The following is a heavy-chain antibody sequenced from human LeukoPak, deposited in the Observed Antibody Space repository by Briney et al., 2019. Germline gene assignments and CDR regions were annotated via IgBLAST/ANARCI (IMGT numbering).Heavy chain of an antibody. CDR1: GFTFSNYG. Sequence: PGGSLRLSCAASGFTFSNYGMHWVRQAPGKGLEWVALTWFDGSDKYYADSVQGRFTISRDNSENTLSLQVSSLRAEDTAIYYCARGGEPDYFDYWGQGTLVTVSS. J-gene: IGHJ4*02. V-gene: IGHV3-33*01. D-gene: IGHD2-21*01. CDR3: ARGGEPDYFDY. CDR2: TWFDGSDK.